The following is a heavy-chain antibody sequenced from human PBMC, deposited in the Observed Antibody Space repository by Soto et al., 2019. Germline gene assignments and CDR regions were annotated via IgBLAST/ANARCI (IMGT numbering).Heavy chain of an antibody. D-gene: IGHD4-17*01. CDR3: ARDYDYGDYKQDY. V-gene: IGHV1-69*01. J-gene: IGHJ4*02. Sequence: VQLVQSGAEVKKPGSSVKVSCKASGGTFSSYALSWVRQAPGQGLEWMGGIIPIFGTANYAQKFQGRVTITADESTSTAYIELSSLISEDTAVYYCARDYDYGDYKQDYWGQGTLVTVSS. CDR2: IIPIFGTA. CDR1: GGTFSSYA.